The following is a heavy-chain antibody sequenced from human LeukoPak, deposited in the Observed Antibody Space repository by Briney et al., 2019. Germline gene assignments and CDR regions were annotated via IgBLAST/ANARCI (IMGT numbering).Heavy chain of an antibody. Sequence: GGSLRLSCAASGNYWMHWVRQAPGKGLVWVSHINSDGSWTSYADSVKGRFTISKDNAKNTVYLQMNSLRAEDTAVYYCARDYYDSSGYLPRFDYWGQGTLVTVSS. J-gene: IGHJ4*02. D-gene: IGHD3-22*01. CDR3: ARDYYDSSGYLPRFDY. V-gene: IGHV3-74*01. CDR2: INSDGSWT. CDR1: GNYW.